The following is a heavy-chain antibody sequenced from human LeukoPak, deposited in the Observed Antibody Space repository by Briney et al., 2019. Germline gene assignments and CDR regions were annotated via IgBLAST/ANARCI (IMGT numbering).Heavy chain of an antibody. CDR1: GGSISATSYY. V-gene: IGHV4-39*07. D-gene: IGHD5-18*01. Sequence: SETLSLTCIVSGGSISATSYYWGWIRQPPGKGLEWIGSMYYSGSTYYNPSLKSRVSISVDTSKNQFSLKLTSVTAADTAVYYCARGRERGYSYGLRSPFDYWGQGTLVTVSS. CDR2: MYYSGST. CDR3: ARGRERGYSYGLRSPFDY. J-gene: IGHJ4*02.